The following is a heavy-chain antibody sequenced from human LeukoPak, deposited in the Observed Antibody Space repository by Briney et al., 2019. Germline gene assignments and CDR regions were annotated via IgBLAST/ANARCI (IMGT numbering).Heavy chain of an antibody. J-gene: IGHJ4*02. CDR3: AREWNTDYDILTSYYFDY. V-gene: IGHV3-7*03. CDR2: IKQDGSEE. CDR1: GFTFSSYR. Sequence: GGSLRLSCAASGFTFSSYRMTWVRQAPGKGLEWVATIKQDGSEEYYIDSVKGRFTISRDNAKNSLYLHMKSLRAEDTAVYYCAREWNTDYDILTSYYFDYWGQGTLVTVSS. D-gene: IGHD3-9*01.